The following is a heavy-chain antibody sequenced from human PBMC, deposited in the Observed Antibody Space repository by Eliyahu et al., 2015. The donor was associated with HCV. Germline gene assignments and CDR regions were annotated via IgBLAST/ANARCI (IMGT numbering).Heavy chain of an antibody. Sequence: QVQVVESGGGVVQPGTSLRLSCAASGFXFSTXGMPWVRQAPGKGLEWVAVISEDESYTYYADSVKGRFTIARDDSKNALYLQMNSLREEDTAIYYCAKAHSSSRLQRYFFGLDVWGQGTTVTVSS. CDR1: GFXFSTXG. CDR3: AKAHSSSRLQRYFFGLDV. CDR2: ISEDESYT. V-gene: IGHV3-30*18. J-gene: IGHJ6*02. D-gene: IGHD6-13*01.